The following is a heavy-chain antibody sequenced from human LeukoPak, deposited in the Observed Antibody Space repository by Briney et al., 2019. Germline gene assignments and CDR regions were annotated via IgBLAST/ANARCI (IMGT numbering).Heavy chain of an antibody. D-gene: IGHD1-7*01. J-gene: IGHJ4*02. V-gene: IGHV3-21*01. CDR3: ARQGITGTIDY. CDR1: GFTSSSYS. CDR2: ISSSSSYI. Sequence: GGSLRLSCAASGFTSSSYSMNWVRQAPGKGLEWVSSISSSSSYIYYADSVKGRFTISRDNAKNSLYLQMNSLRAEDTAVYYCARQGITGTIDYWGQGTLVTVSS.